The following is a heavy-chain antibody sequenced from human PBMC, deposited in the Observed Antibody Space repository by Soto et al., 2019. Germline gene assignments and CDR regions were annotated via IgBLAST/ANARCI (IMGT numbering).Heavy chain of an antibody. CDR1: GFTFSSYS. V-gene: IGHV3-21*01. CDR2: ISSSSSYI. Sequence: PGGSLRLSCAASGFTFSSYSMNWVRQAPGKGLEWVSSISSSSSYIYYADSVKGRLTISRDNAKNSLYLQMNSLRAEDTAVYYCARDRLGKAVALTYYYYGMDVWGQGTTVTVSS. J-gene: IGHJ6*02. D-gene: IGHD6-19*01. CDR3: ARDRLGKAVALTYYYYGMDV.